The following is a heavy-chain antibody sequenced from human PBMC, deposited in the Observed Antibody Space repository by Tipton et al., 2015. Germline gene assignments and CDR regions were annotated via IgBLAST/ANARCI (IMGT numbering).Heavy chain of an antibody. D-gene: IGHD3-22*01. CDR1: GDSINSGGHY. CDR3: ARDRYYHSRGMDYWYFDL. V-gene: IGHV4-31*03. J-gene: IGHJ2*01. CDR2: VYSSGST. Sequence: TLSLTCTVSGDSINSGGHYWTWIRQHPGKGLEWIGNVYSSGSTYYNPSLKSRFTISVDTSRNQFSLKLSSVTAADTAVYYCARDRYYHSRGMDYWYFDLWGRGTLVTVSS.